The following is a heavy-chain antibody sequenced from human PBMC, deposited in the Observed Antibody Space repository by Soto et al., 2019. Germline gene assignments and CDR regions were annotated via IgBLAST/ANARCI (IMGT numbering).Heavy chain of an antibody. CDR3: ANISYDSSGYYSASYGMDV. D-gene: IGHD3-22*01. CDR1: GFSLSTSGVG. CDR2: IYWNDDK. J-gene: IGHJ6*02. Sequence: SGPTLVNPTQTLTLTCTFSGFSLSTSGVGVGWIRQPPGKALEWLALIYWNDDKRYSPSLKSRLTITKDTSKNQVVLTMTNMDPVDTATYYCANISYDSSGYYSASYGMDVWGQGTTVTVSS. V-gene: IGHV2-5*01.